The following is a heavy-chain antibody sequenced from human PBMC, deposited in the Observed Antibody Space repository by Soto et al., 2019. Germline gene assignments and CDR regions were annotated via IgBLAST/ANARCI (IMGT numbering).Heavy chain of an antibody. D-gene: IGHD3-22*01. CDR3: ARDWYDYYDSSGYYHRTFDY. CDR2: ISAYNGNT. J-gene: IGHJ4*02. V-gene: IGHV1-18*01. CDR1: GYTFTSYG. Sequence: RASVKVSCKASGYTFTSYGISWVRQAPGQGLEWMGWISAYNGNTNYAQKLQGRVTMTTDTSTSTAYMELRSLRSDDTAVYYCARDWYDYYDSSGYYHRTFDYWGQGTLVTV.